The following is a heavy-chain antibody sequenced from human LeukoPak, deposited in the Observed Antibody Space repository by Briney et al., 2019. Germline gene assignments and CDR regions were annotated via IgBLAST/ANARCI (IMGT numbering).Heavy chain of an antibody. Sequence: SETLSLTCTVSGGSISSHYWSWIRQPPGKGLEWIGYIYTSGSTNYNPSLKSRVTISVDTSKNQFSLKLSSVTAADTAVYYCARRGSYKFDPWGQGTLVTVSS. V-gene: IGHV4-4*09. CDR3: ARRGSYKFDP. CDR2: IYTSGST. CDR1: GGSISSHY. J-gene: IGHJ5*02. D-gene: IGHD1-26*01.